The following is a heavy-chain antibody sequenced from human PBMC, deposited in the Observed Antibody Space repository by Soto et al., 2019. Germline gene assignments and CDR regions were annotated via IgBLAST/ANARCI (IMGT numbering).Heavy chain of an antibody. Sequence: QVQLVQSGAEVKKPGASVKVSCKASGYTFNNYGISWVRQAPGQGLEWMGWNGPYNGNTDHAQNFQGRVTMTTETATNTAYMELRSLRSDDTALYYCARCYCSVGSCYTCWHFDLWGRGTLVTVSS. V-gene: IGHV1-18*01. D-gene: IGHD2-15*01. CDR3: ARCYCSVGSCYTCWHFDL. J-gene: IGHJ2*01. CDR2: NGPYNGNT. CDR1: GYTFNNYG.